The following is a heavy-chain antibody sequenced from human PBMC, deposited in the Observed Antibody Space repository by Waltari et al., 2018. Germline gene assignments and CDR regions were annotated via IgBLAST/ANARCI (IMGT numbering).Heavy chain of an antibody. CDR1: GFNIATYD. CDR3: VRGGSDAFDI. D-gene: IGHD3-16*01. Sequence: EVQLVESGGALVQPGGSLRLSCAASGFNIATYDMHGVRQVTGKGLGGVSAVGSVGDTLYSGSVKGRFTISRENVKNSLYLQMNSLRAGDTAVYYCVRGGSDAFDIWGQGTMVTVSS. V-gene: IGHV3-13*01. CDR2: VGSVGDT. J-gene: IGHJ3*02.